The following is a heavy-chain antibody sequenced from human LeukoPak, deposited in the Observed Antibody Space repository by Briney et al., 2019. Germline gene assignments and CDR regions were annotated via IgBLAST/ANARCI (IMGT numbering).Heavy chain of an antibody. D-gene: IGHD4-17*01. Sequence: SETLSLTYTVSGGSISSYYWSWIRQPPGKGLEWIGYIYYSGSTNYNPSLKSRVTISVDTSRNQFSLKLSSVTAADTAVYYCARGDYGDPFDYWGQGTLVTVSS. CDR1: GGSISSYY. CDR3: ARGDYGDPFDY. J-gene: IGHJ4*02. CDR2: IYYSGST. V-gene: IGHV4-59*01.